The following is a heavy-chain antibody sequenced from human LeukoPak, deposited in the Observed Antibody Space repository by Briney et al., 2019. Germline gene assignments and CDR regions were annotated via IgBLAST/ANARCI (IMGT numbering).Heavy chain of an antibody. J-gene: IGHJ6*03. CDR2: IKQDGSEK. CDR3: ARGKKTDYDFWRGFYYYYYMDV. Sequence: GGSLRLSCAASGFTFSSYWMSWVRQAPGKGLEWVANIKQDGSEKYYVDSVKGRFTISRDNAKNSLYLHMNSLRAEDTAVYYCARGKKTDYDFWRGFYYYYYMDVWGKGTTVTVSS. D-gene: IGHD3-3*01. CDR1: GFTFSSYW. V-gene: IGHV3-7*01.